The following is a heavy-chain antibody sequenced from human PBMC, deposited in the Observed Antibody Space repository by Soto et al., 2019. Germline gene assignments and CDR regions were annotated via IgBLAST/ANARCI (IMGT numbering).Heavy chain of an antibody. CDR2: IYYSGST. V-gene: IGHV4-39*01. CDR1: GGSISSSSYY. CDR3: ARRGSITIFGVVTVDAFDI. D-gene: IGHD3-3*01. Sequence: QLQLQESGPGLVKPSETLSLTCTVSGGSISSSSYYWGWIRQPPGKGLEWIGSIYYSGSTYYNPSLKSRVTISVDTSKNQFSLKLSSVTAADTAVYYCARRGSITIFGVVTVDAFDIWGQGTMVTVSS. J-gene: IGHJ3*02.